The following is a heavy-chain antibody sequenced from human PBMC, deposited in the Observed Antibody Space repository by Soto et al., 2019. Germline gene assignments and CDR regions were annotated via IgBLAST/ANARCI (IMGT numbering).Heavy chain of an antibody. CDR1: VGTFSSYT. CDR3: ARDVSGPRGDWFDP. Sequence: GASVKVSCKASVGTFSSYTISWVRQAPGQGLEWMGRIIPILGIANYAQKFQGRVTITADKSTSTAYMELSSLRSEDTAVYYCARDVSGPRGDWFDPWGQGTLVTVSS. CDR2: IIPILGIA. J-gene: IGHJ5*02. V-gene: IGHV1-69*04. D-gene: IGHD2-15*01.